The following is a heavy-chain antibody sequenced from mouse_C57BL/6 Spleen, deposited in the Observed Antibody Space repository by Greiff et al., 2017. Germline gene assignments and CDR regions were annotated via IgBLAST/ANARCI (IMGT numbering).Heavy chain of an antibody. CDR2: IYPGDGDT. Sequence: VQVVESGPELVKPGASVKISCKASGYAFSSSWMNWVKQRPGKGLEWIGRIYPGDGDTNYNGKFKGKATLTADKSSSTAYMQLSSLTSEDSAVYFCARDGTGAMDYWGQGTSVTVSS. V-gene: IGHV1-82*01. D-gene: IGHD3-3*01. J-gene: IGHJ4*01. CDR1: GYAFSSSW. CDR3: ARDGTGAMDY.